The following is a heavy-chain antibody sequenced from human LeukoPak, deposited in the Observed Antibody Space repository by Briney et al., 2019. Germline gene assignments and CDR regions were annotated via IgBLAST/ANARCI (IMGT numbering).Heavy chain of an antibody. D-gene: IGHD3-9*01. J-gene: IGHJ4*02. Sequence: TGGSLRLSCAASGFTFSSYWMSWVRQAPGKGLEWVANIKQDGSEKYCVDSVKGRFTISRDNAKNSLYLQMNSLRAEDTAVYYCASSLTYYDILTGYYTEGYFDYWGQGTLVTVSS. CDR2: IKQDGSEK. V-gene: IGHV3-7*01. CDR3: ASSLTYYDILTGYYTEGYFDY. CDR1: GFTFSSYW.